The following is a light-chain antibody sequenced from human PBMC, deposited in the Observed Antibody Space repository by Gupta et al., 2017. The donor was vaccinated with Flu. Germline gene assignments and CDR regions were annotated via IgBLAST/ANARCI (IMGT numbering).Light chain of an antibody. V-gene: IGLV1-44*01. CDR2: VNS. Sequence: VSIACSGSSSNIGSNAVHCDLQVPGTAPSLLIYVNSQRPSGVPARFSGSKSGTSASLAISGLQSEDEATYYCAAWDDSLTGHYVFGSGTAVTVL. J-gene: IGLJ1*01. CDR3: AAWDDSLTGHYV. CDR1: SSNIGSNA.